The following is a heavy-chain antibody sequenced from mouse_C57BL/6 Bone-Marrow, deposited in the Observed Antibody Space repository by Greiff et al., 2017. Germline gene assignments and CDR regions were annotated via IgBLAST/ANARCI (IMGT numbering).Heavy chain of an antibody. Sequence: QVPPKESGPGLVQPSQSLFITCPVSGFSLNSYGLPWVRQSPGKGLEWLGVVWSGGSTDYNAAFISRLSISKAKSKRQVFFKMNSLQADDTAIYYCARFAYWGQGTLVTVSA. J-gene: IGHJ3*01. CDR1: GFSLNSYG. V-gene: IGHV2-2*01. CDR3: ARFAY. CDR2: VWSGGST.